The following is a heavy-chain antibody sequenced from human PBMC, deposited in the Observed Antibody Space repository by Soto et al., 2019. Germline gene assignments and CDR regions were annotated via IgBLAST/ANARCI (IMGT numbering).Heavy chain of an antibody. J-gene: IGHJ4*02. Sequence: GGSLRLSCAASGFTFSSYAMSWVRQAPGKGLEWVSAISGSGGSTYYADSVKGRFTNSRDNSKNTLYLQMNSLRAEDMAVYYCAKMWFGELLPSPFDYWGQGTLVTVSS. CDR3: AKMWFGELLPSPFDY. V-gene: IGHV3-23*01. CDR1: GFTFSSYA. D-gene: IGHD3-10*01. CDR2: ISGSGGST.